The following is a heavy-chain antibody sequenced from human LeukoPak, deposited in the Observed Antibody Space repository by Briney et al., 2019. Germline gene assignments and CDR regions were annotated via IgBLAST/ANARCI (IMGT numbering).Heavy chain of an antibody. CDR3: ARLSLDIDY. V-gene: IGHV4-39*01. J-gene: IGHJ4*02. CDR2: IYYSGST. Sequence: SETLSLTCTVSGGSISSSSDYWGWIRQPPGKGLEWIGSIYYSGSTYYNPSLKSRVTISVDTSKNQFSLKLSSVTAADTAVYYCARLSLDIDYWSQGTLVTVSS. D-gene: IGHD2/OR15-2a*01. CDR1: GGSISSSSDY.